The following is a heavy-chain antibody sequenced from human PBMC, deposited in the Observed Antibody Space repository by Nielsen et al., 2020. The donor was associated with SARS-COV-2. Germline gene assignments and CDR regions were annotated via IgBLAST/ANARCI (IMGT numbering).Heavy chain of an antibody. Sequence: GGSLRLSCVVSGFNFRGYWMTWVRQAPGKGLEWVGNIKLDGSEKYYVDSVKGRFTISRDNARNTLYLQMNSLRAEDTAVYYCARVGSYGDPEYLDYWGQGALVTVSS. CDR1: GFNFRGYW. V-gene: IGHV3-7*04. J-gene: IGHJ4*02. CDR2: IKLDGSEK. D-gene: IGHD4/OR15-4a*01. CDR3: ARVGSYGDPEYLDY.